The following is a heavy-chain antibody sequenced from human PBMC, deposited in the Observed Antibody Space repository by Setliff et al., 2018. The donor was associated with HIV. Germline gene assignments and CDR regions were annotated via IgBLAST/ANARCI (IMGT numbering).Heavy chain of an antibody. CDR1: GFFFSSYG. J-gene: IGHJ4*02. CDR3: ARVQEGFDY. CDR2: IWYDGTNE. Sequence: PGGSLRLSCVASGFFFSSYGFHWVRQTPGKGLESVAAIWYDGTNEDYADSVKGRFTISRDNAKNSMFLQMNSLRAEDTAVYYCARVQEGFDYWGQGTLVTVSS. V-gene: IGHV3-33*01.